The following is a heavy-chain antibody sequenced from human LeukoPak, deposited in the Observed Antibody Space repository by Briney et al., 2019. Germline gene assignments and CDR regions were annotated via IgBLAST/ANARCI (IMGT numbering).Heavy chain of an antibody. Sequence: GGSLRLSCAASGFTFDDYAMHWVRQAPGKGLDWVSGISWNSGSIGYADSVKGRFTISRDNAKNSLYLQMNSLRAEDMALYYCAKASRRSSSDYFDYWGQGTLVTVSS. CDR1: GFTFDDYA. CDR2: ISWNSGSI. D-gene: IGHD6-13*01. V-gene: IGHV3-9*03. CDR3: AKASRRSSSDYFDY. J-gene: IGHJ4*02.